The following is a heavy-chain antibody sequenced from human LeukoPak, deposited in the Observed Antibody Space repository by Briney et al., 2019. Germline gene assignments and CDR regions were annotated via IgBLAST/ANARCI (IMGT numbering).Heavy chain of an antibody. CDR3: TAMAINHAFDI. D-gene: IGHD5-18*01. CDR1: GDSVSSNSVA. J-gene: IGHJ3*02. CDR2: TYYRSKWYN. Sequence: SQTLSLTCAVSGDSVSSNSVAWNWIRQSPSGGLEWLGRTYYRSKWYNEYAVSVKSRITINPDTSNNQVSLYLNFVTPEDTAVYYRTAMAINHAFDIWGLGTMVTVYS. V-gene: IGHV6-1*01.